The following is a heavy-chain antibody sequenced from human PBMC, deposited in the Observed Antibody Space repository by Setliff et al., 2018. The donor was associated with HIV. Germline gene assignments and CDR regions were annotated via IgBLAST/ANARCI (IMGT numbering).Heavy chain of an antibody. CDR3: ARLPQDIRSSIDF. CDR1: GFTFTDYW. CDR2: INVDGSSI. Sequence: LSLSCAASGFTFTDYWMHWVRQVPGQGLVWVSRINVDGSSISYADSVKGRFTISRDNAKNTLFLQMNSLRAEDTAVYYCARLPQDIRSSIDFWGQGTLVTVSS. J-gene: IGHJ4*02. D-gene: IGHD6-6*01. V-gene: IGHV3-74*01.